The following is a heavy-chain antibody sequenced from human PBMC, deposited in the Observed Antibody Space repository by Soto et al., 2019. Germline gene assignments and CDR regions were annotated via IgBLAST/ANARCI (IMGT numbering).Heavy chain of an antibody. D-gene: IGHD3-22*01. J-gene: IGHJ4*02. Sequence: SETLSLTCTVSGGSISSYYWSWIRQPPGKGLEWIGYIYYSGSTNYNPSLKSRVTISVDTSKNQFSLKLSSVTAADTAVYYCARGEGDYYDSSGPVLDYWGQGTLVTVS. V-gene: IGHV4-59*01. CDR1: GGSISSYY. CDR2: IYYSGST. CDR3: ARGEGDYYDSSGPVLDY.